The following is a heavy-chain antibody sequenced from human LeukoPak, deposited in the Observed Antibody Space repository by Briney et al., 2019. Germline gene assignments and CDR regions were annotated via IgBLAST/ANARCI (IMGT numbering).Heavy chain of an antibody. V-gene: IGHV4-34*01. D-gene: IGHD4-17*01. Sequence: SETLSLTCAVYGGSFSGYYWSWIRQPPGKGLEWIGEINHSGGTNYNPSLKSRVTISVDTSKNQFSLKLSSVTAADTAVYYCARGPTTVTTSRYYYYMDVWGKGTTVTVSS. J-gene: IGHJ6*03. CDR1: GGSFSGYY. CDR3: ARGPTTVTTSRYYYYMDV. CDR2: INHSGGT.